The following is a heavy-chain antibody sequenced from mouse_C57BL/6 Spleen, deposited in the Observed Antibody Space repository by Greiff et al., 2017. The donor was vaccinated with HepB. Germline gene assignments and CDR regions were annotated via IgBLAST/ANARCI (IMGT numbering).Heavy chain of an antibody. J-gene: IGHJ4*01. D-gene: IGHD1-1*01. Sequence: QVQLQQPGAELVKPGASVKMSCKASGYTFTSYWITWVKQRPGQGLEWIGDIYPGSGSTNYNEKFKSKATLTVDTSSSTAYMQRSSLTSEDSAVYYCARSYYYGSSYYAMDYWGQGTSVTVSS. CDR1: GYTFTSYW. CDR2: IYPGSGST. CDR3: ARSYYYGSSYYAMDY. V-gene: IGHV1-55*01.